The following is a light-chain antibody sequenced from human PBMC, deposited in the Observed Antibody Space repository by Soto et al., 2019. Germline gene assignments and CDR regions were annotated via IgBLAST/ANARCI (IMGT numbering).Light chain of an antibody. CDR2: WGS. V-gene: IGKV2-28*01. CDR3: MQGLQSPPT. Sequence: DIVMTQSPLSLPVTPGEPASISCRSSQSLLHSNGYNYLDWYLQKPGHSPQLLIYWGSNRASGVPDRFSGSGSGTDFTLKINRVEAEDVGVYFGMQGLQSPPTFGQGTKVEI. J-gene: IGKJ1*01. CDR1: QSLLHSNGYNY.